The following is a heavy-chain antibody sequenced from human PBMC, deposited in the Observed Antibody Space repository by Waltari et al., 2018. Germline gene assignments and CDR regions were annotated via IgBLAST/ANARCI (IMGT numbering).Heavy chain of an antibody. D-gene: IGHD5-12*01. CDR2: IKPDGSGR. V-gene: IGHV3-7*04. Sequence: EVQLVESGGGLVHPGGTLSLSCAASGFTFGTSWMNWVRQAPGRGPEWVANIKPDGSGRSYVDFVRGRFTISRDNAKSSLYLQINSLTVEDTAIYYCARDRGWLQFDYWGQGALVSVSS. J-gene: IGHJ4*02. CDR1: GFTFGTSW. CDR3: ARDRGWLQFDY.